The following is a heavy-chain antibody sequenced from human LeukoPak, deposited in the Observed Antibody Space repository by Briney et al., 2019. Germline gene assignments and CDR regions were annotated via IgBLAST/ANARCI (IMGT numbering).Heavy chain of an antibody. CDR1: GVSVSSDNYY. CDR2: IYYSGST. CDR3: ARHYYDSSGYRSDY. D-gene: IGHD3-22*01. J-gene: IGHJ4*02. V-gene: IGHV4-39*01. Sequence: SETLSLTCTVSGVSVSSDNYYWGWIRQPPGKGLEWIGSIYYSGSTYYNPSLRSRVTISVDTSKNHFSLKLSSVTAADTAVYYCARHYYDSSGYRSDYWGQGTLVTASS.